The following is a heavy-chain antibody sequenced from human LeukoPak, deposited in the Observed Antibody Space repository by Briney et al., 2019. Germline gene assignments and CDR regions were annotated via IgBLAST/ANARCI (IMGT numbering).Heavy chain of an antibody. CDR1: GLTPSNSM. J-gene: IGHJ4*02. V-gene: IGHV3-33*01. CDR3: ARESNWNYAFDY. Sequence: GRSLRLSCAASGLTPSNSMMHWIRQAPGEGLEWVALILPDGVEKFYSGSVKGRFTISRDNSKNTVYLEMTNLRAEDTAVYYCARESNWNYAFDYWGQGTLATVSS. D-gene: IGHD1-7*01. CDR2: ILPDGVEK.